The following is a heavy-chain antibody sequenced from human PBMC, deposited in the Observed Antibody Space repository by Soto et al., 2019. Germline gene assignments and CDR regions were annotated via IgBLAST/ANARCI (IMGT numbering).Heavy chain of an antibody. Sequence: QVQLVQSGAEVKKPGASVKVSCKASGDTFTDYYIHWVRQDPGQGLEWMGTVNPSGGHTTYAQHVQDRMTMTRDTSTSTLYMELTSLTSEDTAVYYGASGGHVVVVTAALGYWGQGTLVTVSS. J-gene: IGHJ4*02. V-gene: IGHV1-46*01. CDR3: ASGGHVVVVTAALGY. D-gene: IGHD2-21*02. CDR2: VNPSGGHT. CDR1: GDTFTDYY.